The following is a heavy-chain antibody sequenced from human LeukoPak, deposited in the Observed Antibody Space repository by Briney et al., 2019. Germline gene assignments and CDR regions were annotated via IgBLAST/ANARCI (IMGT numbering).Heavy chain of an antibody. CDR1: GFSLSTSGVG. V-gene: IGHV2-5*01. CDR3: AHMGYYYDSSGYYSLEWGYYSDY. D-gene: IGHD3-22*01. Sequence: SGPTLVNPTQTLTLTCTFSGFSLSTSGVGVGWIRQPPGKALEWLALIYWNDDKRYSPSLKSRLTITKDTSKNQVVLTMTNMDPVDTAAYYCAHMGYYYDSSGYYSLEWGYYSDYWGQGTLVTVSS. CDR2: IYWNDDK. J-gene: IGHJ4*02.